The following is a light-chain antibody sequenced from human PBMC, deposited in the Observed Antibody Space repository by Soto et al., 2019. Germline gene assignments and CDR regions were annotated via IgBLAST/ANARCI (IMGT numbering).Light chain of an antibody. CDR1: QSISDT. Sequence: EIVMTQSPATLSVSPGGRATLSCRASQSISDTLAWYQQKPGQAPRLLIYSASRRATGFPARFSGSGSGTDFTLTISSLQSEDFAVYYCQQYNDWPPITFGQGTRLEIK. CDR2: SAS. V-gene: IGKV3-15*01. CDR3: QQYNDWPPIT. J-gene: IGKJ5*01.